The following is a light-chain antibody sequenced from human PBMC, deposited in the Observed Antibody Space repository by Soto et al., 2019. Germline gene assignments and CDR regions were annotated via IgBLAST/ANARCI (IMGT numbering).Light chain of an antibody. CDR3: QSYGSSGVV. CDR2: ANN. V-gene: IGLV1-40*01. Sequence: QSVLTQPPSVSGAPGQRFTISCTGSISNIGAGFDVHWYQHLPGTAPKLLIYANNNRPSGVPDRFSGSKSGSSASLAITGIQAEDEADYYCQSYGSSGVVFGGGTMLTVL. J-gene: IGLJ2*01. CDR1: ISNIGAGFD.